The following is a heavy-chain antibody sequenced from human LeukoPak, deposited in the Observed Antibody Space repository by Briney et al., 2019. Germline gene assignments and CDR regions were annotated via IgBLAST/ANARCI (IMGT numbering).Heavy chain of an antibody. V-gene: IGHV4-39*01. CDR3: ARHCCKGQLQDY. J-gene: IGHJ4*02. CDR1: GGSISSGSYY. Sequence: SETLSLTCTVSGGSISSGSYYWGWIRQPPGKGLEWIGSLYYSGSTYYNPSLKSRVTISVDTSKNQFSLKLSSVTAADTAAYYCARHCCKGQLQDYWGQGTLVTVSS. D-gene: IGHD6-6*01. CDR2: LYYSGST.